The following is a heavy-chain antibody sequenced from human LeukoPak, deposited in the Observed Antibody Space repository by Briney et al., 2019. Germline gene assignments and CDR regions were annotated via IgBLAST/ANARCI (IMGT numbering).Heavy chain of an antibody. CDR3: ARHYYDSSGYYVDY. CDR2: IYYSGST. CDR1: GGSISSYY. Sequence: SETLSLTCTVSGGSISSYYWSWIRQPPGKGLEWLGYIYYSGSTNYNPSLKSRVTISVDTSKNQLSLKLSSVTAADTAVYYCARHYYDSSGYYVDYWGQGTLVTVSS. D-gene: IGHD3-22*01. J-gene: IGHJ4*02. V-gene: IGHV4-59*01.